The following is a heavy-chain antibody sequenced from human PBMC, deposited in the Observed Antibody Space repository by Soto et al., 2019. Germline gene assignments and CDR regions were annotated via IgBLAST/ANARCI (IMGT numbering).Heavy chain of an antibody. V-gene: IGHV3-23*01. CDR1: GFTFSSYA. Sequence: GGSLRLSCAASGFTFSSYAVSWVRQAPGKGLVWVSGISGSGGSTTYADSVKGRFTISRDNAKKTLYLQMNSLTAADTAVYYCARDLENCGGECSSAFDIWGQGTMVTVSS. J-gene: IGHJ3*02. CDR2: ISGSGGST. D-gene: IGHD2-21*01. CDR3: ARDLENCGGECSSAFDI.